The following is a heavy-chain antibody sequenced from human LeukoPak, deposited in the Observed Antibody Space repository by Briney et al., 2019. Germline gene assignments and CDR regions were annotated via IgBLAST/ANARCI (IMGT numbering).Heavy chain of an antibody. Sequence: SETLSLTCTVSGGSISSYYWSWIRQPPGKGLEWIGYIYCSGSTNYNPSLKSRVTISVDTSKNQFSPKLSSVTAADTAVYYCARRWGDDFDYWGQGTLVTVSS. CDR2: IYCSGST. J-gene: IGHJ4*02. CDR3: ARRWGDDFDY. CDR1: GGSISSYY. V-gene: IGHV4-59*01. D-gene: IGHD3-16*01.